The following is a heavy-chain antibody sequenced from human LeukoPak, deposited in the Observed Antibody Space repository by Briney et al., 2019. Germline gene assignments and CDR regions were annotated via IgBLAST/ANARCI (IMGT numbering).Heavy chain of an antibody. J-gene: IGHJ4*02. D-gene: IGHD5-12*01. CDR1: GFXFSSYG. CDR2: ISDDGSNK. Sequence: GGSLRLSCAAFGFXFSSYGMHWVRQAPGKGLEWAALISDDGSNKYYADSVKGRFTISRDNSKNTLYLQMNSLRAEDTAVCYCASARALYGYSGYDEPYFDYWGQGTLVTVSS. V-gene: IGHV3-30*03. CDR3: ASARALYGYSGYDEPYFDY.